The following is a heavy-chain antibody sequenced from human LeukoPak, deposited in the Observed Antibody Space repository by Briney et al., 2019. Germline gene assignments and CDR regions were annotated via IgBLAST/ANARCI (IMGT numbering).Heavy chain of an antibody. CDR2: ISAYNGNT. Sequence: GASVKVSCKASGYTFTSYGISWVRQAPGQGLEWMGWISAYNGNTNYAQKLQGRVTMTTDTSTSTAYMELRSLRSDDTAVYYCARVLSMAVAGPSGRFEDYWGQGTLVTVSS. V-gene: IGHV1-18*01. CDR3: ARVLSMAVAGPSGRFEDY. D-gene: IGHD6-19*01. CDR1: GYTFTSYG. J-gene: IGHJ4*02.